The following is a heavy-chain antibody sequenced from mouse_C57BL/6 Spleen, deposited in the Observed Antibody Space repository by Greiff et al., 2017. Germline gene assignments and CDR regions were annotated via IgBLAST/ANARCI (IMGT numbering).Heavy chain of an antibody. D-gene: IGHD3-2*02. V-gene: IGHV1-52*01. J-gene: IGHJ2*01. CDR3: AILRLPFDY. CDR2: IDPSDSET. CDR1: GYTFTSYW. Sequence: QVQLQQPGAELVRPGSSVKLSCKASGYTFTSYWMHWVKQRPIQGLEWIGNIDPSDSETHSNQKFKDKATLTVDKSSSTAYMQLSSLTSEDSAVYYCAILRLPFDYWGQGTTLTVSS.